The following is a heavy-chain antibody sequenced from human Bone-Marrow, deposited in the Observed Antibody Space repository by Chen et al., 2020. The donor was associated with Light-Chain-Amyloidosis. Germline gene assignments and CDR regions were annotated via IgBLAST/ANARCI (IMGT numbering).Heavy chain of an antibody. CDR3: ARRRDGYNFDY. Sequence: EVQLEQSRPEVKKPGESLKISCKGPGYTFPNYWIGWVRQMPGKGLEWMGVIYPDDSDARYSPSFEGQVTISADKSITTAYLQWRSLKASDTAMYYCARRRDGYNFDYWGQGTLVTVSS. J-gene: IGHJ4*02. V-gene: IGHV5-51*01. CDR2: IYPDDSDA. D-gene: IGHD5-12*01. CDR1: GYTFPNYW.